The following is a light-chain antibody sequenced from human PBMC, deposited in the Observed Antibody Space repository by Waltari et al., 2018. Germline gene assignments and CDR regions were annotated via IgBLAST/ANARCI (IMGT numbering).Light chain of an antibody. CDR3: QQYSSSPK. J-gene: IGKJ1*01. CDR1: QDIGSTS. V-gene: IGKV3-20*01. Sequence: IVLTPSPGTLPLSLAARAHLPCRASQDIGSTSLSWYPQKPRQAPRLLIYGASRRATGIPYRFRGRGSGTDVTLTISRLKPRAVAVYACQQYSSSPKFGQVTKVEI. CDR2: GAS.